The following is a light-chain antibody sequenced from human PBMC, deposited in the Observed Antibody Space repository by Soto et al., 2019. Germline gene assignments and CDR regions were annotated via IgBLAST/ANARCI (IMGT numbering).Light chain of an antibody. J-gene: IGKJ1*01. CDR1: QSVSSSY. V-gene: IGKV3-20*01. CDR3: QQYGSSPWT. CDR2: GAS. Sequence: EIVLTQSPGTLSLSPGERATLSCRASQSVSSSYLACYQQKPGQAPRPLIYGASRRAIGIPDRFSGSGSGTDFTLTISRLEPEDSAVYYCQQYGSSPWTFGQGTKVDIK.